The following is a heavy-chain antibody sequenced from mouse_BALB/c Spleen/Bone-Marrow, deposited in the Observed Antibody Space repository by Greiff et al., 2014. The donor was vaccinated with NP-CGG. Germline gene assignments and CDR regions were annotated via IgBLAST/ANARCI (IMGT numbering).Heavy chain of an antibody. CDR1: GFSLTNYG. V-gene: IGHV2-6*02. CDR3: ARNPYGNYAMDY. J-gene: IGHJ4*01. Sequence: QVQLKQSGPGLVAPSQSLSITCTVSGFSLTNYGVHWVRQPPGKGLEWLVVIWSDGNTTYNSALKSRLSISKDNSKSQVFLKMNSLQTDDTAMYCCARNPYGNYAMDYWGQGTSVTVSS. D-gene: IGHD2-10*02. CDR2: IWSDGNT.